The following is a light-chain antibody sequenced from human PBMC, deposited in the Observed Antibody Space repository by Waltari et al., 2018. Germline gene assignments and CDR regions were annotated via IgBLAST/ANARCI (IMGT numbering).Light chain of an antibody. V-gene: IGLV2-14*03. CDR1: SSDVGGYNY. CDR2: DVS. Sequence: QSALTQPASVSGSHGPSITISCPGTSSDVGGYNYFSWYQQHPGKAPKLMIYDVSNRPSGVSNRFSGSKSGNTASLTISGLQAEDEADYYCSSYTSSIYVVFGGGTKLTVL. CDR3: SSYTSSIYVV. J-gene: IGLJ2*01.